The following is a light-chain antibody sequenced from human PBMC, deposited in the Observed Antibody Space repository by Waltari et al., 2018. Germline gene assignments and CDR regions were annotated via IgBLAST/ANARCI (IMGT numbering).Light chain of an antibody. CDR1: QSVSSY. CDR3: QHYDGSPYT. Sequence: EIVLTQSPATLSLSPGERATLSCRASQSVSSYLAWYQQKPGQAPRLLIYDASNRATGIPARFSGSGSGTDFTLTISSLEPEDFAMYYCQHYDGSPYTFGPGTKLEIK. CDR2: DAS. V-gene: IGKV3-11*01. J-gene: IGKJ3*01.